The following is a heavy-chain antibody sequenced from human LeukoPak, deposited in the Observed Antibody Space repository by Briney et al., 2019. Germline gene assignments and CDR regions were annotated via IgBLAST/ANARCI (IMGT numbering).Heavy chain of an antibody. Sequence: KPSETLSLTCTVSGGSISSYYWSWIRQPPGKGLEWIGYIYYSGSTNYNPSLKSRVTISVDTSKNQISLKLSSVTAADTAVYYCARAQYSGSYYVDYWGQGTLVTVS. CDR1: GGSISSYY. J-gene: IGHJ4*02. CDR3: ARAQYSGSYYVDY. V-gene: IGHV4-59*08. CDR2: IYYSGST. D-gene: IGHD1-26*01.